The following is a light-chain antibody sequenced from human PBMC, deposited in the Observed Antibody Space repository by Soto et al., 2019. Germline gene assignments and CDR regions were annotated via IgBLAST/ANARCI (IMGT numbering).Light chain of an antibody. CDR3: QQYGGTPYT. J-gene: IGKJ2*01. CDR1: QRVAISY. Sequence: EIVLTQSPGTLSLSPGDRVTLSCRASQRVAISYLAWYQQKPGKAPRLLIYGASSRATDIPDRFSGRGSGTDFTLTISRLEPEDFAVYYCQQYGGTPYTFGQGTKLEIK. V-gene: IGKV3-20*01. CDR2: GAS.